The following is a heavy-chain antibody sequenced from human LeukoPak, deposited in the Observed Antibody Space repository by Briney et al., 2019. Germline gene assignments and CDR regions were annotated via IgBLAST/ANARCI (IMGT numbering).Heavy chain of an antibody. D-gene: IGHD2-2*01. CDR2: INPSGGST. CDR1: GYTFTSYY. CDR3: ARDIPLGYCSSTSCHAYYFDY. V-gene: IGHV1-46*01. J-gene: IGHJ4*02. Sequence: GASVKVSCKASGYTFTSYYMHWVRQAPGQGLEWMGIINPSGGSTSYAQKFQGRVTMTRDTSTSTVYMELSSLRSEDTAVYYCARDIPLGYCSSTSCHAYYFDYWGQGTLVTVSS.